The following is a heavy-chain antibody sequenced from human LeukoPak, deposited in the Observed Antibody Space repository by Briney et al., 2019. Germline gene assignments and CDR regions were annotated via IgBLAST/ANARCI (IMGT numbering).Heavy chain of an antibody. CDR2: INPNSGGT. D-gene: IGHD1-26*01. Sequence: ASVKLSCKASGYTFTGYYMHWVRQAPGQGLEWMGWINPNSGGTNYAQKFQGRVTMTRDTSISTAYMELSRLRSDDTAVYYCARDLEYSGSYYDGTYNWFDPWGQGTLVTVSS. CDR1: GYTFTGYY. J-gene: IGHJ5*02. CDR3: ARDLEYSGSYYDGTYNWFDP. V-gene: IGHV1-2*02.